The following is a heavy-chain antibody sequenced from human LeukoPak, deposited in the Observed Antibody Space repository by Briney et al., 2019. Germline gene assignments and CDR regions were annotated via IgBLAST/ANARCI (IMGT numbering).Heavy chain of an antibody. Sequence: GASVKVSCKASGGTFSSYAISWVRQAPGQGLEWMGGIIPIFATANYAQKFQGRVTITADESTSTAYMELSSLRSEDTAVYYCAREFLEWLSWFDPWGQGTLVTVSS. CDR2: IIPIFATA. V-gene: IGHV1-69*13. CDR1: GGTFSSYA. CDR3: AREFLEWLSWFDP. D-gene: IGHD3-3*01. J-gene: IGHJ5*02.